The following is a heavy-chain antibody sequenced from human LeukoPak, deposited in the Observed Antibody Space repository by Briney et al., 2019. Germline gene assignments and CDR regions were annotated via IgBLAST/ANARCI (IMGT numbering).Heavy chain of an antibody. V-gene: IGHV1-69*01. CDR2: IIPIFGTA. CDR3: ARADYGGNSLDDYYFDY. D-gene: IGHD4-23*01. Sequence: GASVKVSCKASGGTFSSYAISWVRQAPGQGLEWMGGIIPIFGTANYAQKFQGRVTITADESTSTAYMEMSSLRSEDTAVYYCARADYGGNSLDDYYFDYWGQGTLVTVSS. CDR1: GGTFSSYA. J-gene: IGHJ4*02.